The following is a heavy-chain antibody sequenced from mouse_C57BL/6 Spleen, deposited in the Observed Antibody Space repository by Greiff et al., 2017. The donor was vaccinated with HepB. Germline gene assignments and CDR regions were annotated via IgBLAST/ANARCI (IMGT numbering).Heavy chain of an antibody. CDR1: GYTFTSYW. J-gene: IGHJ3*01. CDR3: AREGVLGWFAY. Sequence: QVQLQQPGAELVRPGSSVKLSCKASGYTFTSYWMDWVKQRPGQGLEWIGNIYPSDSETHYNQKFKDKATLTVDKSSSTAYMQLSSLTSEDSAVYYCAREGVLGWFAYWGQGTLVTVSA. CDR2: IYPSDSET. V-gene: IGHV1-61*01. D-gene: IGHD4-1*01.